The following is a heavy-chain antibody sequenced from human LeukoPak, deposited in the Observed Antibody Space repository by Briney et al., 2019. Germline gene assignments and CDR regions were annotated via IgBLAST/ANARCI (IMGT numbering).Heavy chain of an antibody. CDR3: ASLPWGPYIVVVPAAIRYYFDY. CDR2: XXXXXXT. V-gene: IGHV4-38-2*01. CDR1: XYSISSGYY. Sequence: VSXYSISSGYYWGWIRXPXGEGXXXXXXXXXXXXTYYNPSLKSRVTISLDTSKNQFSLKLSSVTAADTAVYYCASLPWGPYIVVVPAAIRYYFDYWGQGTLVTVSS. J-gene: IGHJ4*02. D-gene: IGHD2-2*01.